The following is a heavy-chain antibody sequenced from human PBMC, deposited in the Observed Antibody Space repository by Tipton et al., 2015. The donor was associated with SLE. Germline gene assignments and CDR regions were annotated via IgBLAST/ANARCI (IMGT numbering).Heavy chain of an antibody. CDR2: IYYTGST. CDR1: EGSISSGGYY. Sequence: TLSLTCTVSEGSISSGGYYWSWIRQHPGKGLEWIGYIYYTGSTYYNPSLKSRVAMSVDTSKNQLSLRLSSVTAADTGMYYCARDAAGTLFFDHWGQGILVTVSS. J-gene: IGHJ4*02. CDR3: ARDAAGTLFFDH. D-gene: IGHD1/OR15-1a*01. V-gene: IGHV4-31*03.